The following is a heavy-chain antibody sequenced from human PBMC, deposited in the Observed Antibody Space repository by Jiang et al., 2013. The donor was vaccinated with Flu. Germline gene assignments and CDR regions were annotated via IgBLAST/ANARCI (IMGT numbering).Heavy chain of an antibody. CDR2: IFYSGGT. CDR3: ATKISVTTWTGFDF. CDR1: GASIRSNY. V-gene: IGHV4-59*01. Sequence: GSGLVKPSETLSLTCSVSGASIRSNYWSWIRQSPDKGLEWIGYIFYSGGTDYNPSLKGRATISLDASKSQFSLKLTSVTAADTAVYYCATKISVTTWTGFDFWGQGSLVTVSS. J-gene: IGHJ4*02. D-gene: IGHD4-17*01.